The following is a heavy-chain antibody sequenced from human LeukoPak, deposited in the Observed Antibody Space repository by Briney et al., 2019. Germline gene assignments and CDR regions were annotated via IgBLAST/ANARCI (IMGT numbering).Heavy chain of an antibody. V-gene: IGHV3-33*06. CDR1: GFTFSSYG. D-gene: IGHD6-19*01. CDR3: AKDTRGIAVAGSFDY. CDR2: IWYDGSNK. Sequence: GGSLRLSCAASGFTFSSYGTHWVRQAPGKGLEWVAVIWYDGSNKYYADSVKGRSTISRDNSKNTLYLQMNSPRAEDTAVYYCAKDTRGIAVAGSFDYWGERTLVTVSS. J-gene: IGHJ4*02.